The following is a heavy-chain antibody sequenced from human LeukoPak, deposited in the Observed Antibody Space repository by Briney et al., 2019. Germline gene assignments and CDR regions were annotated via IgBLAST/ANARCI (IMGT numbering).Heavy chain of an antibody. Sequence: GGSLRLSCVASRFAFSQAWMSWVRQAPGKRLEWVGRIKSESDGGTTDYAAPVKGRFTISRDDSKNTLFLQMNSLQTEDTAVYYCTTSGWFDHWGQGTLVTVSS. CDR2: IKSESDGGTT. D-gene: IGHD1-26*01. J-gene: IGHJ5*02. CDR3: TTSGWFDH. V-gene: IGHV3-15*01. CDR1: RFAFSQAW.